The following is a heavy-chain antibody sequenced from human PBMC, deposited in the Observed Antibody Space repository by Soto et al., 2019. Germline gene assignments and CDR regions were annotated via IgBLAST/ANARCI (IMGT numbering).Heavy chain of an antibody. Sequence: SVKVSCKGSGGTFSSYAISWVRQAPGQGLEWMGGIIPIFGTANYAQKFQGRVTITADESTSTAYMELSSLRSEDTAVYYCARDGPDIVVVPAAPRTLNWFDPWGQGTLVTVSS. V-gene: IGHV1-69*13. J-gene: IGHJ5*02. CDR1: GGTFSSYA. D-gene: IGHD2-2*01. CDR2: IIPIFGTA. CDR3: ARDGPDIVVVPAAPRTLNWFDP.